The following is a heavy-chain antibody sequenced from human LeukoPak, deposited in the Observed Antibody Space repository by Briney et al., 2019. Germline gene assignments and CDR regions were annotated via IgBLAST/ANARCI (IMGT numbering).Heavy chain of an antibody. D-gene: IGHD6-19*01. V-gene: IGHV3-13*04. J-gene: IGHJ4*02. CDR3: ARGLYSSGWYVPELDY. Sequence: GGSLRLSCAASGFTFSSYDMHWVRQATGKGLEWVSAITTRGDTYYSGSVKGRFTISRENAKNSLYLQMNSLRAGDTAVYYCARGLYSSGWYVPELDYWGQGTLVAVSS. CDR2: ITTRGDT. CDR1: GFTFSSYD.